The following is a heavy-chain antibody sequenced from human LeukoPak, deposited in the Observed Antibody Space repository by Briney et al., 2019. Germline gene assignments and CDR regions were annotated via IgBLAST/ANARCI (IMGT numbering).Heavy chain of an antibody. CDR3: ASLPYDSSGYYPAD. J-gene: IGHJ4*02. CDR1: GYTFTSYG. D-gene: IGHD3-22*01. CDR2: ISAYNGNT. V-gene: IGHV1-18*01. Sequence: EASVKVSCKASGYTFTSYGISWVRQAPGQGLEWMGWISAYNGNTNYAQKLQGRVTMTTATSTSTAYMELRSLRSDDPGVYYCASLPYDSSGYYPADWAQGTLVTVSS.